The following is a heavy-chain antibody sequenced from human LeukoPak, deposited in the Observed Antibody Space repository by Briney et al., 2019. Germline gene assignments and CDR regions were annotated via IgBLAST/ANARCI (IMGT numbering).Heavy chain of an antibody. Sequence: GGSLRLSCAASGFTFSSYWMSWVRQAPGKGLEWVANIKQDGSEKYYVGSVKGRFTISRDNAKNSLYLQMNSLRAEDTAVYYCARGVATILYWYFDLWGRGTLVTVSS. CDR1: GFTFSSYW. D-gene: IGHD5-12*01. J-gene: IGHJ2*01. V-gene: IGHV3-7*02. CDR2: IKQDGSEK. CDR3: ARGVATILYWYFDL.